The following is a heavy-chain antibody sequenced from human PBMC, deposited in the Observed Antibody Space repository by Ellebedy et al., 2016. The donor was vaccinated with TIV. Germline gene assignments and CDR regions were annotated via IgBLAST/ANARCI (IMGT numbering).Heavy chain of an antibody. CDR2: MNPNSGNT. V-gene: IGHV1-8*01. J-gene: IGHJ5*02. CDR3: ARELLGYCSSTSCPVRFDP. D-gene: IGHD2-2*01. Sequence: ASVKVSCKASGYTFTSYDINWVRQATGQGLEWMGWMNPNSGNTGYAQKFQGRVTMTRNTSISTAYMELSSLRSEDTAVYYCARELLGYCSSTSCPVRFDPWGQGTLVTVSS. CDR1: GYTFTSYD.